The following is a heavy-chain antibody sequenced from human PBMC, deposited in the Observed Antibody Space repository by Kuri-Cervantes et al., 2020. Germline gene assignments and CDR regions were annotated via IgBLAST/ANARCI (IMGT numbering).Heavy chain of an antibody. V-gene: IGHV3-20*04. D-gene: IGHD2-21*02. CDR1: GFTFSRYW. CDR3: VKDFQLMDPYCGGDCLIGGFDY. Sequence: GESLKISCAASGFTFSRYWMHWVRQAPGKGLEWVSGINWNGGSTGYADSVKGRFTISRDNAKNSLYLQMNSLRAEDTALYYCVKDFQLMDPYCGGDCLIGGFDYWGQGTLVTVSS. CDR2: INWNGGST. J-gene: IGHJ4*02.